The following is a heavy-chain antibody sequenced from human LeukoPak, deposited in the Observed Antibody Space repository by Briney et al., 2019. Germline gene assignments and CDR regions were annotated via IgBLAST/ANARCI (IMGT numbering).Heavy chain of an antibody. CDR2: IMPLFGTA. D-gene: IGHD4-17*01. J-gene: IGHJ5*02. CDR3: ARDVHGDYGSGWFDP. Sequence: IMPLFGTAGYAQKFQGRVTITKDETTRTVYLELTSLTSDATAVYYCARDVHGDYGSGWFDPWGQGTLVSVSS. V-gene: IGHV1-69*05.